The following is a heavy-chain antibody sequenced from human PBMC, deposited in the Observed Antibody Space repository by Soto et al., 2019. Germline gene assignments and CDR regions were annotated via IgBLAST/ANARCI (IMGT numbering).Heavy chain of an antibody. D-gene: IGHD2-15*01. V-gene: IGHV3-33*01. CDR2: IWYDGSNK. Sequence: QVQLVESGGGVVQPGRSLRLSCAASGFTFSSYGMHWVRQAPGKGLEWVAVIWYDGSNKYYADSVKGRFTISRDKSTNELDLQMNSLRAAATAVYYCGLDWNTVVVAANIECWGQGTLVTVSS. J-gene: IGHJ4*02. CDR3: GLDWNTVVVAANIEC. CDR1: GFTFSSYG.